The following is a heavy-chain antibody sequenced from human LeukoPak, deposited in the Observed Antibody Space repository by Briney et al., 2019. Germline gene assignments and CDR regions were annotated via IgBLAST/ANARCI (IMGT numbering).Heavy chain of an antibody. V-gene: IGHV4-59*01. Sequence: SETLSLTCTVSGVSISSYYWSRIRQPPGKGLEWIGDIYYSGSTNYNPSLKSRVTISLDTSKNQFSLKLSSVTAADTAIYYCARKKFIAAGGFDPWGQGTLVTVSS. J-gene: IGHJ5*02. D-gene: IGHD6-6*01. CDR1: GVSISSYY. CDR2: IYYSGST. CDR3: ARKKFIAAGGFDP.